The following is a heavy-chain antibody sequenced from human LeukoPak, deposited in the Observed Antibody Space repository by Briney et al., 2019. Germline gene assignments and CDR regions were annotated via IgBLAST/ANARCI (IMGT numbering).Heavy chain of an antibody. D-gene: IGHD6-19*01. V-gene: IGHV4-59*08. J-gene: IGHJ5*02. CDR1: GDSISTYY. CDR3: ARHARSPVYQSWLDP. Sequence: SDTLSLTCTVSGDSISTYYWSWIRQPPGKGLEWIANIHYSGSTNYNPSLKSRVTISIDTSKNQFALKLSSMTAADTAVYYCARHARSPVYQSWLDPWGQGTLVTVSS. CDR2: IHYSGST.